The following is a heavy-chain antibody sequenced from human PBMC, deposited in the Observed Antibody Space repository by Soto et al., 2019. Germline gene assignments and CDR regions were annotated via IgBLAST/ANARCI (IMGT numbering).Heavy chain of an antibody. CDR1: GGSIDSGDDY. J-gene: IGHJ4*02. CDR2: INYNGNT. Sequence: QVQLQESGPGLVKPSQTLSLTCTISGGSIDSGDDYWTWIRQPPGKGLEWIGYINYNGNTYYNPSLKSRVALSVDTSKNQVSLNLNSVTGADTAVYFWARYGGHSRRFDCWGQGTLVTVSS. V-gene: IGHV4-30-4*08. D-gene: IGHD2-21*02. CDR3: ARYGGHSRRFDC.